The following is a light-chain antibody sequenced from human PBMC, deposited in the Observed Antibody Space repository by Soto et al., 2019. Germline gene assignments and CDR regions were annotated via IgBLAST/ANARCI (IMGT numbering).Light chain of an antibody. J-gene: IGKJ2*01. V-gene: IGKV1-5*01. Sequence: DIQMTQSPSTLSASVGDRVTITCRASQSISSWLAWYQQKPGKAPKLLIYDASSLESGVPSRFSGSGSGTEFTLTISSLQPDDFATYYCQQYSSYLYTFGQGTKQEIK. CDR2: DAS. CDR3: QQYSSYLYT. CDR1: QSISSW.